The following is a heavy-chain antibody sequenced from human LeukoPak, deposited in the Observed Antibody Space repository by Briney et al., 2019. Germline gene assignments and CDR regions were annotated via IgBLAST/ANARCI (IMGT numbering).Heavy chain of an antibody. CDR2: ISAYNGNT. Sequence: GASVKVSCKASGYTFTGYYMHWVRQAPGQGLEWMGWISAYNGNTNYAQKLQGRVTMTTDTSTSTAYMELRSLRSDDTAVYYCARGRDYYDSSGYYYFDYWGQGTLVTVSS. CDR1: GYTFTGYY. CDR3: ARGRDYYDSSGYYYFDY. D-gene: IGHD3-22*01. J-gene: IGHJ4*02. V-gene: IGHV1-18*04.